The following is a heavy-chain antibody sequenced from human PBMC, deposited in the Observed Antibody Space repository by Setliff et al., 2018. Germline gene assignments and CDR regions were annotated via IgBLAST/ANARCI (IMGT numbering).Heavy chain of an antibody. CDR3: IVNMVRPVTGLDS. J-gene: IGHJ4*02. D-gene: IGHD2-15*01. CDR1: GYTLTNYY. V-gene: IGHV1-46*01. CDR2: INPNDGYT. Sequence: ASVKVSCKASGYTLTNYYMHWVRQAPGQGLEWMGTINPNDGYTIYAPAFQGRVAMTTDTSTGTAYMELSGLTSADTAIYYCIVNMVRPVTGLDSWGPGTLVTVS.